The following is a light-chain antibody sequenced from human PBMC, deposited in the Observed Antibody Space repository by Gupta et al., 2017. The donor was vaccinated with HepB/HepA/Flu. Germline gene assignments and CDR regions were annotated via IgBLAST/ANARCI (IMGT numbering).Light chain of an antibody. CDR1: QYVNSDY. CDR3: QQYDS. V-gene: IGKV3-20*01. J-gene: IGKJ4*01. CDR2: GTS. Sequence: EIVLTQSPGTLSLSPGDRATLSCRASQYVNSDYLTWYQQKPGRAPRFLIYGTSKRATGITDRFSGSGSGTDFTRTISRLEPEDFEGYDGQQYDSFGGGTKVEIK.